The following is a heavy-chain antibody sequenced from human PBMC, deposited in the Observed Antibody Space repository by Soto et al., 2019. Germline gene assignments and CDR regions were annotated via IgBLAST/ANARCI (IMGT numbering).Heavy chain of an antibody. V-gene: IGHV4-30-4*01. CDR2: IYYSGST. CDR3: ARSHSSSWYLVDY. Sequence: PSETLSLTCTVSGGSISSGDYYLSWIRPPPGKGLEWIGYIYYSGSTYYNPSLKSRVTISVDTSKNQFSLKLSSVTAADTAVYYCARSHSSSWYLVDYWGQGTLVTVSS. D-gene: IGHD6-13*01. J-gene: IGHJ4*02. CDR1: GGSISSGDYY.